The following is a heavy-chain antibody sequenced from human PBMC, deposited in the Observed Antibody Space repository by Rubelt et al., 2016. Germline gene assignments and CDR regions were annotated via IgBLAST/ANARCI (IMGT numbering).Heavy chain of an antibody. J-gene: IGHJ3*02. CDR3: ARGDEVGATDDAFDI. CDR2: ISSSSTI. Sequence: EVQPVESGGGLVQPGGSLRLSCAASGFTFSSYSMNWVRQAPGKGLEWVSYISSSSTIYYADSVKGRFTISRDNAKNSLYLQMNSLRAEDTAVYYCARGDEVGATDDAFDIWGQGTMVTVSS. CDR1: GFTFSSYS. D-gene: IGHD1-26*01. V-gene: IGHV3-48*04.